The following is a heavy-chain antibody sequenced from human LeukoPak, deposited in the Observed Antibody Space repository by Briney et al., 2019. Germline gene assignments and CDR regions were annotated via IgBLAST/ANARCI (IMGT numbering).Heavy chain of an antibody. Sequence: GGSLRLSCGASGFTFNSYSMNWVRQAPGKGLEWVSYISSSTGRIYYADSVKGRFTISRDSARRSLFLQMNSLRDEDTAVYYCARDIHWAFDYWGQGTLVTVSS. J-gene: IGHJ4*02. D-gene: IGHD7-27*01. CDR2: ISSSTGRI. V-gene: IGHV3-48*02. CDR1: GFTFNSYS. CDR3: ARDIHWAFDY.